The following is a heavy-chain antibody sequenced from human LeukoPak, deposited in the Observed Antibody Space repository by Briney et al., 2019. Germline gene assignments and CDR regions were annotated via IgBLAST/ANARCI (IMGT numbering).Heavy chain of an antibody. D-gene: IGHD3-22*01. V-gene: IGHV3-23*01. CDR2: ISGSGGST. J-gene: IGHJ4*02. Sequence: GGSLRFSCAASGFTFSSNAMSWVRQAPGKGLEWVSAISGSGGSTYYADSVKGGFTISRDNSKSTLYLQMNSLRAEDTAVYYCAKGREFSMFVVVPDYWGQGTLVTVSS. CDR3: AKGREFSMFVVVPDY. CDR1: GFTFSSNA.